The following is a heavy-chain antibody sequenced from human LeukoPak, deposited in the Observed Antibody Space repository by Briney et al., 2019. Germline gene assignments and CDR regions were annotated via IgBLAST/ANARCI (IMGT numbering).Heavy chain of an antibody. V-gene: IGHV5-51*01. CDR2: IYPADSHT. J-gene: IGHJ1*01. Sequence: GESLKISCQGSGYSFSTYWIGWVRQMPGKGLEWMGIIYPADSHTRYSPSFQGQVTISADKSITTAYLQWSSLKASDTAMYYCARGGAVGTTTYFQNWGQGTLVTVSS. CDR3: ARGGAVGTTTYFQN. CDR1: GYSFSTYW. D-gene: IGHD1-26*01.